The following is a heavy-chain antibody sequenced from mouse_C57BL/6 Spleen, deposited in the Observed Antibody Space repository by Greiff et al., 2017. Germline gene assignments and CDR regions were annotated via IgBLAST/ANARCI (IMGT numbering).Heavy chain of an antibody. CDR1: GYSITSGYY. Sequence: EVQLQQSGPGLVKPSQSLSLTCSVTGYSITSGYYWNWIRQFPGNKLEWMGYISYDGSNNYNPSLKNRISITRDTSKNQFFLKLNSVTTEDTATYYCARGSNLDYWGQGTTLTVSS. D-gene: IGHD2-5*01. CDR3: ARGSNLDY. J-gene: IGHJ2*01. CDR2: ISYDGSN. V-gene: IGHV3-6*01.